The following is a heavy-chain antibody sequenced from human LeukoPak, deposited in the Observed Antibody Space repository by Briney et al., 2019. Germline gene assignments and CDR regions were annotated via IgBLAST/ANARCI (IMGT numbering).Heavy chain of an antibody. V-gene: IGHV3-7*03. J-gene: IGHJ4*02. Sequence: GGSLRLSCAASGFTFSNYWMSWVRQAPGKGLEWVANTKQDGSEKYYVGSVKGRFTISRDNAKNSLYLQMNGLRAEDTAVYYCARDSPDYGGKGFDYWGQGTLVTVSS. CDR1: GFTFSNYW. CDR3: ARDSPDYGGKGFDY. CDR2: TKQDGSEK. D-gene: IGHD4-23*01.